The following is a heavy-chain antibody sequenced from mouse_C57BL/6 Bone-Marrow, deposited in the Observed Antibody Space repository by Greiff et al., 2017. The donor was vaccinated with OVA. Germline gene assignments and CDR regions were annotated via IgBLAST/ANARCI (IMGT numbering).Heavy chain of an antibody. V-gene: IGHV8-2*01. CDR2: WNNDNY. J-gene: IGHJ3*01. CDR1: ISLSTSGMGL. CDR3: WGAYSNCAWFEY. Sequence: QVTLKVCGPGILQPSQTLSLACTFSGISLSTSGMGLSWLRQPSGKALVWLASIWNNDNYYNPSLKGRPTITTETSNYQVFLKRTSVDTADSAKYYGAWGAYSNCAWFEYWGQGTLVTVSA. D-gene: IGHD2-5*01.